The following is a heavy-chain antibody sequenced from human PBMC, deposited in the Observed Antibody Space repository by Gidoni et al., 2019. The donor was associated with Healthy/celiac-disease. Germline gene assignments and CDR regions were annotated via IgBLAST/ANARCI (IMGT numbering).Heavy chain of an antibody. CDR3: AKDLVRYCSSTSCYRGFDY. J-gene: IGHJ4*02. D-gene: IGHD2-2*02. CDR1: GFTFSSYA. Sequence: EVQLLESGGGLVQPGVSLRLSCAASGFTFSSYAMSWVRQAPGKGLEWVSAISGSGGSTYYADSVKGRFTISRDNSKNTLYLQMNSLRAEDTAVYYCAKDLVRYCSSTSCYRGFDYWGQGTLVTVSS. CDR2: ISGSGGST. V-gene: IGHV3-23*01.